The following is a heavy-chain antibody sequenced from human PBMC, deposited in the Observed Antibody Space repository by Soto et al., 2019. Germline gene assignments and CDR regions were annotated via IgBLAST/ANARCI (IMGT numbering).Heavy chain of an antibody. J-gene: IGHJ5*02. D-gene: IGHD2-15*01. CDR1: GDSVSSNSAA. CDR2: TYYRSKWHH. CDR3: AREGDLVCSGGSCSSSWVEP. Sequence: SQTLSLTCAISGDSVSSNSAAWTWIRQPPSRGLEWLGRTYYRSKWHHDYAVSVKSRITINPDTSKNQFSLQMDSVIPEDTAIYYCAREGDLVCSGGSCSSSWVEPWGQGTLVTVSS. V-gene: IGHV6-1*01.